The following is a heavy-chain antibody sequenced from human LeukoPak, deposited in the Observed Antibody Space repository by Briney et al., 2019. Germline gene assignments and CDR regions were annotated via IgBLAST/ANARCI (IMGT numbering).Heavy chain of an antibody. CDR1: GFTFSSYS. CDR3: ASAASYCSSTSCLQRYFQH. CDR2: ISSSSSYI. V-gene: IGHV3-21*01. D-gene: IGHD2-2*01. Sequence: PGGSLRLSCAASGFTFSSYSMNWVRQAPGKGLEWVSSISSSSSYIYYADSVKGRFTISRDNAKNSLYLQMNSLRAEDTAVYYCASAASYCSSTSCLQRYFQHWGQGTLVTVSS. J-gene: IGHJ1*01.